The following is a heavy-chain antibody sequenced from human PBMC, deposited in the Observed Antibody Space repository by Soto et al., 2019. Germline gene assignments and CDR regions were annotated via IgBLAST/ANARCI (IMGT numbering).Heavy chain of an antibody. D-gene: IGHD2-21*01. Sequence: EVRLVESGGGLVQPGGSLRLSCAASGFSFSDSGIHWVRQASGKGLEWVGRIRRKTNNYATAYAASVEGRFSISRDDSKNTAFLQMNSLKTEDTAVYSCTRLPYYMDVWGKGTTVTVSS. CDR2: IRRKTNNYAT. V-gene: IGHV3-73*01. J-gene: IGHJ6*04. CDR1: GFSFSDSG. CDR3: TRLPYYMDV.